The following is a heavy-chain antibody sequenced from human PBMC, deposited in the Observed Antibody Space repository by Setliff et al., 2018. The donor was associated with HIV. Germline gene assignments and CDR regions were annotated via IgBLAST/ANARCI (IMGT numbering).Heavy chain of an antibody. CDR2: INPSGGST. V-gene: IGHV1-46*01. D-gene: IGHD3-22*01. Sequence: ASVKVSCKASGYTFTRYFMHCVRQAPGQGLEWLGMINPSGGSTWYAQKFQGRVTMTGDTSTDTAYMELSSLRSEDTAVYYCATAPTMKVVYSGFWGQGTLVTVSS. CDR1: GYTFTRYF. CDR3: ATAPTMKVVYSGF. J-gene: IGHJ4*02.